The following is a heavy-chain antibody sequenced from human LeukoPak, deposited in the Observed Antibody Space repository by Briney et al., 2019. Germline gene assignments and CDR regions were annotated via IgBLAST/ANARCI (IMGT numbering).Heavy chain of an antibody. V-gene: IGHV4-4*07. CDR2: ICTSGST. Sequence: SETLSLTCTVSGGSISSCCWSCIRQPAGKGLEWIGRICTSGSTNYNPSLKSRVTMSVDTSKNQFSLKLSSVTAADTAVYYCAEGGQWLRVWGQGTLVTVSS. J-gene: IGHJ4*02. D-gene: IGHD6-19*01. CDR1: GGSISSCC. CDR3: AEGGQWLRV.